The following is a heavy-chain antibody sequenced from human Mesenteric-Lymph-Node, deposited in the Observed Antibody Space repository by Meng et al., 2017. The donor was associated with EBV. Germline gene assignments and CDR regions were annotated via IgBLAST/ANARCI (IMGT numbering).Heavy chain of an antibody. CDR1: GGSVTSGSYD. CDR3: ARGRRGVQYFDF. Sequence: RLQESGPGLVKPSETLSLTWTGSGGSVTSGSYDWNWIRKPPGKRLEWIGYIHYSGSTNYNPSLKSQITISVDTSKNQLSLRVSHVTAADTAVYYCARGRRGVQYFDFWGQGALVTVSS. CDR2: IHYSGST. J-gene: IGHJ4*02. V-gene: IGHV4-61*01. D-gene: IGHD1-1*01.